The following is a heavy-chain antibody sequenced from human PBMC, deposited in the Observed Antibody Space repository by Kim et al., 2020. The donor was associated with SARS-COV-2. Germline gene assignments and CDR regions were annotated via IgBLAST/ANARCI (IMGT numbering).Heavy chain of an antibody. CDR3: ARDVEYYGSGSYSLEAY. Sequence: GGSLRLSCAASGFTFSSYWMSWVRQAPGKGLEWVANIKQDGSEKYYVDSVKGRFTISRDNAKNSLYLQMNSLRAEDTAVYYCARDVEYYGSGSYSLEAYWGQGTLVTVSS. V-gene: IGHV3-7*05. D-gene: IGHD3-10*01. J-gene: IGHJ4*02. CDR1: GFTFSSYW. CDR2: IKQDGSEK.